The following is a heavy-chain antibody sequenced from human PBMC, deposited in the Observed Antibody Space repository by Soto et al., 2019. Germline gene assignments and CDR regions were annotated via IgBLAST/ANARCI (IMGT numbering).Heavy chain of an antibody. J-gene: IGHJ6*04. CDR3: ASKNSQYYDFWSGMYYGTEV. CDR2: IIPIFGIA. D-gene: IGHD3-3*01. CDR1: GGTFSSYA. V-gene: IGHV1-69*13. Sequence: SVNVSCKASGGTFSSYAISWVRQAPGQGLEWMGGIIPIFGIANYAQKFQGRVTITADESTSTAYMELSSLRSEDTAVYYCASKNSQYYDFWSGMYYGTEVWGKGNTVSVSS.